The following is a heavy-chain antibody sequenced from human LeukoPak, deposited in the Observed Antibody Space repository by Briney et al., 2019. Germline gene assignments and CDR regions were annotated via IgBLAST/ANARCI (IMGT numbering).Heavy chain of an antibody. J-gene: IGHJ4*02. CDR2: IYHSGST. Sequence: PSETLSLTCAVSGGSISSSNWWSWVRQPPGKGLEWIGEIYHSGSTNYNPSLKSRVTISVGKSKNQFSLKLSSVTAADTAVYYCARVEYSSGWRVDYWGQGTLVTVSS. CDR1: GGSISSSNW. D-gene: IGHD6-19*01. V-gene: IGHV4-4*02. CDR3: ARVEYSSGWRVDY.